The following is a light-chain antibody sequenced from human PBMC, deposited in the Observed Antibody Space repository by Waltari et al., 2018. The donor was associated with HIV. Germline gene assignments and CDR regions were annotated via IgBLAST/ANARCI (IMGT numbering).Light chain of an antibody. CDR3: CSCPRSGIRYV. V-gene: IGLV2-23*02. CDR1: SSNGGSDDR. J-gene: IGLJ1*01. CDR2: EVT. Sequence: QSALTQPASVSGAPGQSSTIPCTGTSSNGGSDDRGYGYQQHPGEAPKLIIYEVTKRPSGVSNRFSGSKSGNTASLTISGLQAEDEADYYCCSCPRSGIRYVFGTGTKVTVL.